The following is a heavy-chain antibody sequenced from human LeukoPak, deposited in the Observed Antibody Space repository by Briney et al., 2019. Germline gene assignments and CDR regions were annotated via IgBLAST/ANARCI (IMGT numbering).Heavy chain of an antibody. D-gene: IGHD3-10*01. Sequence: PSETLSLTCAVYGGSFSGCYWSWIRQPPGKGLEWLGEINHSGSTNYNPSLKSRVPISVDTSKNQFSLKLSSVTAADTAVYYCARHVTTMVRGVIITYDYYYYMDVWGKGTTVTISS. CDR3: ARHVTTMVRGVIITYDYYYYMDV. CDR2: INHSGST. J-gene: IGHJ6*03. CDR1: GGSFSGCY. V-gene: IGHV4-34*01.